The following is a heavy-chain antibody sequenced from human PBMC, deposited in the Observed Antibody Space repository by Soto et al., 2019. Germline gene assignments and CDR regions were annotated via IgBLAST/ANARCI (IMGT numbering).Heavy chain of an antibody. Sequence: QVQLVQSGAEVKKPGSSVKVSCKASGGTFSSYANSWVRQATGQELEWMGGIIPIFGTANYAQKFQGRVTITADESTSTAYMELSSLRSEDTAVYFCTRVDDWAESPDQYYYYGMDVCGQGTTVTVSS. J-gene: IGHJ6*02. V-gene: IGHV1-69*12. D-gene: IGHD3-9*01. CDR2: IIPIFGTA. CDR1: GGTFSSYA. CDR3: TRVDDWAESPDQYYYYGMDV.